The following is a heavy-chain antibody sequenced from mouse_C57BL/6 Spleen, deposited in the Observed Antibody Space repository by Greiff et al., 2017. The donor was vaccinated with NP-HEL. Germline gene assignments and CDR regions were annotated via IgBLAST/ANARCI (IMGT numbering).Heavy chain of an antibody. CDR3: ARTPLPYWYFDG. J-gene: IGHJ1*03. CDR1: GYAFSSSW. D-gene: IGHD1-1*01. V-gene: IGHV1-82*01. Sequence: VQLQQSGPELVKPGASVKISCKASGYAFSSSWMNWVKQRPGKGLEWIGRIYPGDGDTNYNGKFKGKATLTADKSSSTAYMQLSSLTSEDSAVYFWARTPLPYWYFDGWGTGTTVTVSS. CDR2: IYPGDGDT.